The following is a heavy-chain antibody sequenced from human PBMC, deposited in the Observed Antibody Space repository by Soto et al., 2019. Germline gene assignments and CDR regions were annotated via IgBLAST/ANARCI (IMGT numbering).Heavy chain of an antibody. J-gene: IGHJ6*02. D-gene: IGHD2-2*01. Sequence: ASVKVSCKXSGYTFTSYGISWVRQAPGQGLEWMGWISAYNGNTNYAQKLQGRVTITTDTSTSTAYMELRSLRSDDTAVYYCARGQLRRTHYYYYGTDVWGQGTTVTVSS. V-gene: IGHV1-18*04. CDR3: ARGQLRRTHYYYYGTDV. CDR1: GYTFTSYG. CDR2: ISAYNGNT.